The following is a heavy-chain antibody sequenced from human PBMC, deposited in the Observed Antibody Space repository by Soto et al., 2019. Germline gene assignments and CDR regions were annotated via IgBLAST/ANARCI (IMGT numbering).Heavy chain of an antibody. J-gene: IGHJ4*02. D-gene: IGHD1-7*01. V-gene: IGHV1-18*01. CDR2: ISTYNGNP. Sequence: QIQLVQSGAEVKKPGASVKVSCKASGYIFTSQGISWVRQAPGQGREWMGWISTYNGNPNYAQKLQGRVTMTTNTSTTTAFLELRSLTSADTAVYYCARGRTRALDYWGQGTPVIVSS. CDR3: ARGRTRALDY. CDR1: GYIFTSQG.